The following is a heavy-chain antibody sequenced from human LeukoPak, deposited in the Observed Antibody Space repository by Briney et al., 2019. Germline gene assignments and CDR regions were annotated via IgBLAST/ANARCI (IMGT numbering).Heavy chain of an antibody. Sequence: ASVKVSCKASGYTFTGYYMHWVRQAPGQGLEWMGWINPNSGGTNYAQKFQGRVTMTRDTSISTAYMELSRLRSDDTAVYYCARGHCSSTSCAMGHDAFDIWGQGTMVTVSS. V-gene: IGHV1-2*02. CDR3: ARGHCSSTSCAMGHDAFDI. CDR1: GYTFTGYY. J-gene: IGHJ3*02. CDR2: INPNSGGT. D-gene: IGHD2-2*01.